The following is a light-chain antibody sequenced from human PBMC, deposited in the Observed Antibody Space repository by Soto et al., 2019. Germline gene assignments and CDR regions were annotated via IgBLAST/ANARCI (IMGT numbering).Light chain of an antibody. Sequence: SCTGTSSDVGGYNYVSWYQQHPGKAPKLMIYDVSNRPSGVSNRFSGSKSGNTASLTISGLQAEDEADYYCSSYTSSSTPYVFETGTKVTVL. CDR2: DVS. CDR3: SSYTSSSTPYV. J-gene: IGLJ1*01. CDR1: SSDVGGYNY. V-gene: IGLV2-14*04.